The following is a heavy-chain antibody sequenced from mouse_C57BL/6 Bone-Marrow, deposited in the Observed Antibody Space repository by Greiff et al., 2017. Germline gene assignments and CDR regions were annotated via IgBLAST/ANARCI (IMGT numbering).Heavy chain of an antibody. Sequence: EVKLMESGGGLVQPGGSLKLSCAASGFTFSDYYMYWVRQTPEQRLEWVAYISNGGGSTYYPDNVKGRFTISRDNAKNPLYLQMSRLKSEDTAMYYCARRIYYYGSSLCYAMDYWGQGTSVTVSS. CDR2: ISNGGGST. CDR3: ARRIYYYGSSLCYAMDY. CDR1: GFTFSDYY. D-gene: IGHD1-1*01. J-gene: IGHJ4*01. V-gene: IGHV5-12*01.